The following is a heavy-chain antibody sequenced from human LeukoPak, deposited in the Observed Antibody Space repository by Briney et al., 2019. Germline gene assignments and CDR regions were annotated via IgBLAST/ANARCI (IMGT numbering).Heavy chain of an antibody. CDR3: ARSLFLYSSYDPRRESYYYGMDV. Sequence: GGSLRLSCAASGFTVSSNYMSWVRQAPGKGLEWVSVIYSGGSTYYADSVKSRFTISRDNSKNPLYLQMNSLRAEDTAVYYCARSLFLYSSYDPRRESYYYGMDVWGQGTTVTVSS. V-gene: IGHV3-66*01. CDR2: IYSGGST. J-gene: IGHJ6*02. CDR1: GFTVSSNY. D-gene: IGHD5-12*01.